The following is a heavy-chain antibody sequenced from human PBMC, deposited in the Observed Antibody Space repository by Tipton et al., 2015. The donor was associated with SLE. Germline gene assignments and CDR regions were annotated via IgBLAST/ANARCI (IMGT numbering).Heavy chain of an antibody. Sequence: QLVQSGAEVKKPGASVKVSCKASGYTFTSYGISWVRQAPGQGLEWMGWISAYNGNTNYAQKLQGRVTMTTDTSTSTAYMELRSLRSDDTAVYYCAREGLGYYDSLTLGDWFDPWGQGTLVTVSS. CDR3: AREGLGYYDSLTLGDWFDP. CDR2: ISAYNGNT. CDR1: GYTFTSYG. D-gene: IGHD3-9*01. J-gene: IGHJ5*02. V-gene: IGHV1-18*01.